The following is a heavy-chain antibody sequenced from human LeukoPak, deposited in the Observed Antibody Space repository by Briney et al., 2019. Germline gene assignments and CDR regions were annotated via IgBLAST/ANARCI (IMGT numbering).Heavy chain of an antibody. V-gene: IGHV4-61*02. Sequence: PSETLSLTCTVSGGSISSSSYSWRWIRQPAGKGLEWIGRIYTSGSTRYNPSLKSRVTMSVDTSKNQFSMKLSSLTAADTAVYYCARGSPCSGGSCSYSSFDYWGQGTLVTVSS. CDR1: GGSISSSSYS. D-gene: IGHD2-15*01. CDR3: ARGSPCSGGSCSYSSFDY. J-gene: IGHJ4*02. CDR2: IYTSGST.